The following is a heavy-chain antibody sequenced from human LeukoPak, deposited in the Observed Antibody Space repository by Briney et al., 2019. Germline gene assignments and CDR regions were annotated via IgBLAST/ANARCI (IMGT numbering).Heavy chain of an antibody. CDR2: IIPILGIA. V-gene: IGHV1-69*04. Sequence: GASVKVSCKASGGTFSSYAISWVRQAPGQGLEWMGRIIPILGIANYAQKFQGRVTITADKSTSTAYMELSSLRSEDTAVYYCASSNKDWFHDAFDIWGQGTMVTVSS. D-gene: IGHD3-9*01. CDR1: GGTFSSYA. CDR3: ASSNKDWFHDAFDI. J-gene: IGHJ3*02.